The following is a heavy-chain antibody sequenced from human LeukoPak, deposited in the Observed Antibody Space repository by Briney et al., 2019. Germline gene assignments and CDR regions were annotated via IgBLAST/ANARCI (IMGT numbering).Heavy chain of an antibody. J-gene: IGHJ5*02. CDR3: ARGSRQLGSFGP. Sequence: PSETLSLTCAVYGGSFSGYYWSWIRQPPGKGLEWIGEINHSGSTNYNPSLKSRVTISVDTSKNQFSLKLSSVTAADTAVYYCARGSRQLGSFGPWGQGTLVTVSS. CDR2: INHSGST. CDR1: GGSFSGYY. D-gene: IGHD6-13*01. V-gene: IGHV4-34*01.